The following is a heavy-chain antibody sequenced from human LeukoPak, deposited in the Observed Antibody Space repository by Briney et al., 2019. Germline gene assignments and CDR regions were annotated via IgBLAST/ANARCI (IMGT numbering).Heavy chain of an antibody. Sequence: SETLSLTCTVSGGSISRSGYYWSWIRQPPGKGLEWIGYVYYTGSTFYNPSLKSRVTTSIDTSNNQFSLELSSVTAADTAFYYCARDLGQLPAGWGQGILVTVSS. J-gene: IGHJ4*02. D-gene: IGHD1-1*01. CDR3: ARDLGQLPAG. CDR1: GGSISRSGYY. CDR2: VYYTGST. V-gene: IGHV4-30-4*01.